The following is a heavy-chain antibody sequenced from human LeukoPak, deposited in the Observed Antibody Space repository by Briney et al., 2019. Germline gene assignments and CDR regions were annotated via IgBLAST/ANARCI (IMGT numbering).Heavy chain of an antibody. D-gene: IGHD3-10*01. CDR1: GYTFTCYY. J-gene: IGHJ6*03. CDR2: INPNSGGT. V-gene: IGHV1-2*02. Sequence: ASVKVSCKASGYTFTCYYMHWVRQAPGQGLEWMGWINPNSGGTNYAQKFQGRVTMTRDTSISTAYMELSRLRSDDTAVYYCATDPGTMVRGSRRGYDGNYYYMDVWGKGTTVTISS. CDR3: ATDPGTMVRGSRRGYDGNYYYMDV.